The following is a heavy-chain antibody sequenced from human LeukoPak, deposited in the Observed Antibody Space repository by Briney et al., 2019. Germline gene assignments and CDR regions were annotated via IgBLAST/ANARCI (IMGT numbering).Heavy chain of an antibody. D-gene: IGHD6-6*01. CDR1: GDSVFSSSAT. J-gene: IGHJ6*03. CDR3: ARRTGSSMGSYYSYYMDV. V-gene: IGHV6-1*01. Sequence: SQSLSLTCAISGDSVFSSSATWNWIRQSPSRGLVWLGRTNYRSKWSNDYAVSVKSRITINPDTSKNQFSLQLKSVTPEDTAVYYCARRTGSSMGSYYSYYMDVWGSGTTVTVSS. CDR2: TNYRSKWSN.